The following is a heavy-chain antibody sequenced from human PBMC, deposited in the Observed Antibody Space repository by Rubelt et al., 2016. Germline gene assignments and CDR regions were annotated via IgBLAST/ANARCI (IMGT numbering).Heavy chain of an antibody. CDR1: GFTVSSNY. Sequence: GLVQPGGSLRLSCAASGFTVSSNYMSWVRQPPGKGLEWIGSIYYSGSTYYNPSLKSRVTISVDTSKNQFSLKLSSVTAADTAVYYCARIDCSSTSCYFVDPWGQGTLVTVSS. CDR3: ARIDCSSTSCYFVDP. CDR2: IYYSGST. D-gene: IGHD2-2*01. J-gene: IGHJ5*02. V-gene: IGHV4-39*07.